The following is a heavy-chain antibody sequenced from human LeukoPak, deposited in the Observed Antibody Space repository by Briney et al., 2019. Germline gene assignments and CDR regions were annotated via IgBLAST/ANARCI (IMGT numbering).Heavy chain of an antibody. J-gene: IGHJ4*02. CDR1: RFTYRSYA. CDR3: AKDIQGDYGGLDY. CDR2: IINSGGTT. V-gene: IGHV3-23*01. Sequence: GGSLRLSCAASRFTYRSYAMTWVRQAPGKGVEWVSTIINSGGTTYYADSVKGRFTISRDNNKNTLDLQMNSLRAEGTAAYYCAKDIQGDYGGLDYWGQGTLVTVSS. D-gene: IGHD4-17*01.